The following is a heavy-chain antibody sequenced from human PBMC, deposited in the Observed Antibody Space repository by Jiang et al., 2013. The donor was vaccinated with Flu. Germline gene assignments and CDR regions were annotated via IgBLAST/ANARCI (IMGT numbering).Heavy chain of an antibody. CDR1: GGSISSGGYY. V-gene: IGHV4-31*01. J-gene: IGHJ5*02. CDR3: ARARIAAAVINWFDP. CDR2: IYYSGST. D-gene: IGHD6-13*01. Sequence: GPGLVKPSQTLSLTCTVSGGSISSGGYYWSWIRQHPGKGLEWIGYIYYSGSTYYNPSLKSLVTISVDTSKNQFSLKLSSVTAADTAVYYCARARIAAAVINWFDPWGQGTLVTVSS.